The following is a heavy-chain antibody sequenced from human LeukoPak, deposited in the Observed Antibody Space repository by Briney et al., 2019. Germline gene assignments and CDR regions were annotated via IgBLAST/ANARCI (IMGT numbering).Heavy chain of an antibody. D-gene: IGHD2-2*02. Sequence: PSETLSLTCIVSGGSINNFYWSWLRQPPGKGLECIGHIYYNGSTTYNPSLKSRVTMSVDTSKNQFSLLLTSVTAAYTAVYYCAKYTPSGGHAASYFGLGGKGALVTVSS. V-gene: IGHV4-59*08. CDR1: GGSINNFY. CDR3: AKYTPSGGHAASYFGL. J-gene: IGHJ5*02. CDR2: IYYNGST.